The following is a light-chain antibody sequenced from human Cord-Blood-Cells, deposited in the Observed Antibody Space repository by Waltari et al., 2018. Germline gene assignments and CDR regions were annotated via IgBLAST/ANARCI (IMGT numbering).Light chain of an antibody. CDR2: GAS. J-gene: IGKJ1*01. Sequence: EIVMTQSPATLSVSPGERATLACRASQSVSSNFACYQQKPGQAPRILIYGASTRATGIPARFSGSGSGTEFTLTISSLQSEDFAVYYCQQYNNWPRTFGQGTKVEIK. CDR1: QSVSSN. V-gene: IGKV3-15*01. CDR3: QQYNNWPRT.